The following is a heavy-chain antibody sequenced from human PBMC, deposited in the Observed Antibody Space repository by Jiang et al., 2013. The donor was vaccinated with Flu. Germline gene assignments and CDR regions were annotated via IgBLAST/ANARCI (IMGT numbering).Heavy chain of an antibody. CDR3: AGLSKTYYYDSSGYYYFDY. V-gene: IGHV4-39*01. J-gene: IGHJ4*02. D-gene: IGHD3-22*01. Sequence: SRVTISVDTSKNQFSLKLSSVTAADTAVYYCAGLSKTYYYDSSGYYYFDYWGQGTLVTVSS.